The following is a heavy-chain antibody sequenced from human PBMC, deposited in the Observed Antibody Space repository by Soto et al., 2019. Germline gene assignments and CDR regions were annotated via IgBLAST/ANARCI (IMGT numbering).Heavy chain of an antibody. CDR3: AKDRGRIGVITYYYYYGMDV. V-gene: IGHV3-23*01. D-gene: IGHD3-22*01. CDR2: ISGSGGST. J-gene: IGHJ6*02. Sequence: EVQLLESGGGLVQPGGSLILSCAASGFTFSSYAMSWVRQAPGKGLEWVSAISGSGGSTYYADSVKGRFTISRDNSKNTLYLQMNSLRAEDTAVYYCAKDRGRIGVITYYYYYGMDVWGQGTTVTVSS. CDR1: GFTFSSYA.